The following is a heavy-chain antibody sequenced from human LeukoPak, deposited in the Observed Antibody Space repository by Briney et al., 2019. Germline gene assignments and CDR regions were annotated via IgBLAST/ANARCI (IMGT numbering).Heavy chain of an antibody. J-gene: IGHJ4*02. D-gene: IGHD3-22*01. CDR2: ISGSGGST. CDR1: GFTFSSYG. CDR3: ARVPPRGGYYYGV. V-gene: IGHV3-23*01. Sequence: PGGTLRLSCAASGFTFSSYGMSWVRQAPGKGLEWVAAISGSGGSTYYADSVKGRFTISRDNSKNTLSLQMNSLRAEDTAVYYCARVPPRGGYYYGVWGQGTLVTVSS.